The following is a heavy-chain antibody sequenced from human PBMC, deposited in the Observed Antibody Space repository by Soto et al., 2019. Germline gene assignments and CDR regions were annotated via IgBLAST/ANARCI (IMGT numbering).Heavy chain of an antibody. V-gene: IGHV3-23*01. J-gene: IGHJ4*02. CDR3: VKAVGPTAPSSRIFDY. CDR2: ITGGGTNI. D-gene: IGHD1-26*01. CDR1: GFTFTTCA. Sequence: GGSLRLSCAASGFTFTTCAMSWVRQAPGKGLEWVSIITGGGTNIYYADSVKGRFTISRDNSKNMLYLQMSSLRVDDTAVYYCVKAVGPTAPSSRIFDYWGQGTLVTVSS.